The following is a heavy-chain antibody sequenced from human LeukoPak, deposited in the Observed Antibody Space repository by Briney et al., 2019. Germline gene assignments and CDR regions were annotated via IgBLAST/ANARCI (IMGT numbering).Heavy chain of an antibody. CDR2: IYYSGST. J-gene: IGHJ4*02. D-gene: IGHD1-26*01. CDR1: GGSISSYY. CDR3: ARGVEWMGATTFDY. Sequence: SETLSLTCTVSGGSISSYYWSWIRQPPGKGLEWIGYIYYSGSTNHNPSLKSRVTISVDTSKNQFSLKLSSVTAADTAVYYCARGVEWMGATTFDYWGQGTLVTVSS. V-gene: IGHV4-59*01.